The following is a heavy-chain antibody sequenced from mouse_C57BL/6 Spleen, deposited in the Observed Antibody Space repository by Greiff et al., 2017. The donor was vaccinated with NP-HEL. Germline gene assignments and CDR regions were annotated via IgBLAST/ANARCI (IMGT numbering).Heavy chain of an antibody. Sequence: VQLQQSGAELVKPGASVKMSCKASGYTFTSYWITWVKQRPGQGLEWIGDIYPGSGSTNYNEKFKSKAKLTVDTSSSTAYMQLSSLTSEDSAVYYCAREANYYGISFAYWGQGTLVTVSA. CDR3: AREANYYGISFAY. CDR1: GYTFTSYW. J-gene: IGHJ3*01. D-gene: IGHD1-1*01. CDR2: IYPGSGST. V-gene: IGHV1-55*01.